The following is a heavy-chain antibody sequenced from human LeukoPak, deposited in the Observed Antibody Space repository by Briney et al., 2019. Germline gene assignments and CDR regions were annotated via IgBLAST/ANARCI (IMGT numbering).Heavy chain of an antibody. J-gene: IGHJ6*03. CDR2: INHSGST. D-gene: IGHD6-6*01. Sequence: PSETLSLTCAVYGGSFSGYYWSWIRQPPGKGLEWIGEINHSGSTNYNPSLKSRVTISVDTSKNQFSLKLSSVTAADTAVYYCARGRGIAARRGGYYYYMDVWGKGTTVTVSS. CDR1: GGSFSGYY. V-gene: IGHV4-34*01. CDR3: ARGRGIAARRGGYYYYMDV.